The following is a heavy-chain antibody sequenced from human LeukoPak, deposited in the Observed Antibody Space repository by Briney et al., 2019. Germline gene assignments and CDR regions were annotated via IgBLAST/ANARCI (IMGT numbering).Heavy chain of an antibody. Sequence: PGGSLRLSCAASGFTFSRYSMNWVRQAPGKGLEGVSSMSDNSGLIYHADSVRGRFTDSRDNAKNSLYMQMNSLRAEDPAVYYCAREFGYSTSGAGYWGQGTLVTVSS. J-gene: IGHJ4*02. D-gene: IGHD6-6*01. CDR3: AREFGYSTSGAGY. CDR1: GFTFSRYS. V-gene: IGHV3-21*01. CDR2: MSDNSGLI.